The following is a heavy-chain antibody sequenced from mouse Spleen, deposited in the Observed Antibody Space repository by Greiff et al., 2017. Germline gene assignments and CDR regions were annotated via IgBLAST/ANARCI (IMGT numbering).Heavy chain of an antibody. CDR3: ARFTTADAMDY. V-gene: IGHV1-54*01. CDR2: INPGSGGT. J-gene: IGHJ4*01. Sequence: VQLQQSGAELVRPGTSVKVSCKASGYAFTNYLIEWVKQRPGQGLEWIGVINPGSGGTNYNEKFKGKATLTADKSSSTAYMQLSSLTFEDSAVYFCARFTTADAMDYWGQGTSVTVSS. D-gene: IGHD1-2*01. CDR1: GYAFTNYL.